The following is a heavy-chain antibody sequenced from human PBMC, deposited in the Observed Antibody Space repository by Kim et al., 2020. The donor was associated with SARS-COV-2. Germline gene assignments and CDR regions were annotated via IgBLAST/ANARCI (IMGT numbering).Heavy chain of an antibody. CDR1: GFTFSAYD. J-gene: IGHJ3*02. CDR2: TTKSSATI. CDR3: VRDRMGGAFDI. Sequence: GGSLRLSCATSGFTFSAYDMNWVRQAPGKGLEWLSFTTKSSATIYYADSVQGRFTISRDNAKNSLYLQMNSLRDEDTALYYCVRDRMGGAFDIWGQGTMV. D-gene: IGHD3-16*01. V-gene: IGHV3-48*02.